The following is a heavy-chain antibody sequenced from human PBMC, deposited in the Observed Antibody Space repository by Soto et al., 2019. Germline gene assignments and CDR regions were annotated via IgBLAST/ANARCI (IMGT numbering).Heavy chain of an antibody. CDR3: ARGIKYGDSSRWIHS. Sequence: ASVKVSCKASGYTFTSYDINWVRQATGQGFEYLGWMNPNSGNTGYVKKFQGRVTMTRDTSMSTAYMELSSLRSEDTAVYYCARGIKYGDSSRWIHSWGPATLVTVPA. D-gene: IGHD4-17*01. CDR2: MNPNSGNT. V-gene: IGHV1-8*01. J-gene: IGHJ5*01. CDR1: GYTFTSYD.